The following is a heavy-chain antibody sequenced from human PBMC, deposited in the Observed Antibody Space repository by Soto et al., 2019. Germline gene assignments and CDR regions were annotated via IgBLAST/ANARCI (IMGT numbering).Heavy chain of an antibody. CDR2: IWYDGSKI. CDR1: GFTFSSYG. Sequence: QQQQVQSGGGVVQPGGSLRLSCAASGFTFSSYGMHWVRQAPGKGLEWVAVIWYDGSKIYYADSVKGRFTISRDNSKSTLYLQMNSLRAEDTAVYYCARPLEQHQLGFGMDVWGQGSPVTVSS. V-gene: IGHV3-33*01. J-gene: IGHJ6*01. CDR3: ARPLEQHQLGFGMDV. D-gene: IGHD6-13*01.